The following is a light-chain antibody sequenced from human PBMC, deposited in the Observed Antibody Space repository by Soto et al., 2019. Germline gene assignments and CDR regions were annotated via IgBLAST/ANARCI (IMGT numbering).Light chain of an antibody. J-gene: IGLJ3*02. CDR3: ATWDSSLSAAV. CDR2: DTN. Sequence: QTVVTQPPSLSAAPGQKVTISCSGSNSNIGNNYVSWYQQFPGTVPKLLIYDTNKRPSGIPDRFSGSKSGTSATLGITGLQTGDEADYYCATWDSSLSAAVFGGGTKLTVL. V-gene: IGLV1-51*01. CDR1: NSNIGNNY.